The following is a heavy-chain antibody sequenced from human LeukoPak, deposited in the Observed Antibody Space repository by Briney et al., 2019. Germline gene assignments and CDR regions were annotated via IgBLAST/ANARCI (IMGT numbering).Heavy chain of an antibody. CDR3: ARDLGYCTNGVCYQGDFDY. V-gene: IGHV3-21*01. J-gene: IGHJ4*02. CDR1: GFTVSSNY. D-gene: IGHD2-8*01. CDR2: ISSSSSYI. Sequence: GGSLRLSCAASGFTVSSNYMSWVRQAPGKGLEWVSSISSSSSYIYYADSVKGRFTISRDNAKTSLYLQMNSLRAEDTAVYYCARDLGYCTNGVCYQGDFDYWGQGTLVTVSS.